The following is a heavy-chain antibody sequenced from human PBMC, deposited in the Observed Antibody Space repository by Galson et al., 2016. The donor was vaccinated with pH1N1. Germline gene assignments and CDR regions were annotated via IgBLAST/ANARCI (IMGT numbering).Heavy chain of an antibody. CDR2: ISNDGSRM. Sequence: SLRLSCAASGFTFADYTVHWVRQAPGKGLEWVGVISNDGSRMYYSDSVKGRFTISRDNSKNTLYLQMNSLRAEDTAVYYCAKSPLFDGDYVGMDVWGQGTTVTVSS. J-gene: IGHJ6*02. V-gene: IGHV3-30*18. D-gene: IGHD4-17*01. CDR3: AKSPLFDGDYVGMDV. CDR1: GFTFADYT.